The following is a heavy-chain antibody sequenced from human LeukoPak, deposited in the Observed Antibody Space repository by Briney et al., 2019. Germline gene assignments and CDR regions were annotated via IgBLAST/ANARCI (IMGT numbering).Heavy chain of an antibody. V-gene: IGHV4-34*01. Sequence: PSETLSLTCAVDSGSFSGNYWSSIRQHPGKWLEWIGEINHSVSTNDNPSLKSRVTISVDTSKNQFSLKLSSVTAADTAVYYCARGSDSSGYYYARLKTNFDYWGQGTLVTVSS. D-gene: IGHD3-22*01. CDR2: INHSVST. CDR1: SGSFSGNY. CDR3: ARGSDSSGYYYARLKTNFDY. J-gene: IGHJ4*02.